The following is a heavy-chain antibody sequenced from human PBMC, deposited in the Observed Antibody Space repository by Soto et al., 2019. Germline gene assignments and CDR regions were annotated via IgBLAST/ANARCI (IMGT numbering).Heavy chain of an antibody. D-gene: IGHD6-13*01. CDR3: ARDLAAGDL. V-gene: IGHV1-46*01. CDR1: GYTFINYY. Sequence: QEQLVQSGAEVKEPGASVKVSCTASGYTFINYYIHWVRQAPGQGLEWMAIINPMGGSTNYAQEFQGRGTLTGDTSTSTVYMELRSLRFEDTALFYCARDLAAGDLWGQGTLVTFSS. CDR2: INPMGGST. J-gene: IGHJ5*02.